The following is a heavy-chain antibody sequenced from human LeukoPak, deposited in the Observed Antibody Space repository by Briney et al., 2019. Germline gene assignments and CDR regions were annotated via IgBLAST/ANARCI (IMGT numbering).Heavy chain of an antibody. D-gene: IGHD3-3*01. CDR3: ARHPAHTYYDFWSGYYHTYYFDY. CDR1: GYTFTSYG. V-gene: IGHV1-18*01. CDR2: ISAYNGNT. J-gene: IGHJ4*02. Sequence: ASVKVSCKASGYTFTSYGISWVRQAPGQGLEWMGWISAYNGNTNYAQKLRGRVTMTTDTSTSTAYMELRSLRSEDTAVYYCARHPAHTYYDFWSGYYHTYYFDYWGQGTLVTVSS.